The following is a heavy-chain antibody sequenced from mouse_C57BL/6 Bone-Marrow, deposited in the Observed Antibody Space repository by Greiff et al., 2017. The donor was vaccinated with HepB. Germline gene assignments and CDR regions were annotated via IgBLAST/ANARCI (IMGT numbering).Heavy chain of an antibody. Sequence: VQRVESGAELARPGASVKLSCKASGYTFTSYGISWVKQRTGQGLEWIGEIYPRSGNTYYNEKFKGKATLTADKSSSTAYMELRSLTSEDSAVYFCARYGNYVFWFAYWGQGTLVTVSA. CDR1: GYTFTSYG. CDR2: IYPRSGNT. V-gene: IGHV1-81*01. CDR3: ARYGNYVFWFAY. D-gene: IGHD2-1*01. J-gene: IGHJ3*01.